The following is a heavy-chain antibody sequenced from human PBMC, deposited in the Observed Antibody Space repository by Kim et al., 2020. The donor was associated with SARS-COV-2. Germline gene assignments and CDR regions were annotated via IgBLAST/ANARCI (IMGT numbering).Heavy chain of an antibody. D-gene: IGHD6-13*01. CDR3: AKGPDGYSSSWYDY. CDR2: ISWNSGSI. V-gene: IGHV3-9*01. Sequence: SLRLSCAASGFTFGDYAMHWVRQAPGKGLEWVSGISWNSGSIGYADSVKGRFTISRDNAKNSLYLQMNSLRAEDTALYYCAKGPDGYSSSWYDYWGQGTLVTVSS. J-gene: IGHJ4*02. CDR1: GFTFGDYA.